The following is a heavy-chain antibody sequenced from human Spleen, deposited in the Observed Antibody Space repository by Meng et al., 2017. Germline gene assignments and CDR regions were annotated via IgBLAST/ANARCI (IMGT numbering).Heavy chain of an antibody. CDR1: GFTFSSYE. CDR2: ISSSGSTI. Sequence: GGSLRLSCAASGFTFSSYEMNWVRQAPGKGLEWVSYISSSGSTIYYADSVKGRFTISRDNAKNSLYLQMNSLRAEDTAVYYCARDFTVRLAYYYGMDVWGQGTMVTVSS. D-gene: IGHD2/OR15-2a*01. J-gene: IGHJ6*02. V-gene: IGHV3-48*03. CDR3: ARDFTVRLAYYYGMDV.